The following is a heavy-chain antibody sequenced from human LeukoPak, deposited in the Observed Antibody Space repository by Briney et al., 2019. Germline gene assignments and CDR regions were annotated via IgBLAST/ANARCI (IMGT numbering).Heavy chain of an antibody. CDR3: ARGNDSSSAIDY. J-gene: IGHJ4*02. CDR2: IIPIFGTA. CDR1: GYRFTTYY. D-gene: IGHD6-6*01. Sequence: ASVKVSCKAHGYRFTTYYIHWVRQAPGQGLEWMGGIIPIFGTANYAQKFQGRVTITADKSTSTAYMELSSLRSEDTAVYYCARGNDSSSAIDYWGQGTLVTVSS. V-gene: IGHV1-69*06.